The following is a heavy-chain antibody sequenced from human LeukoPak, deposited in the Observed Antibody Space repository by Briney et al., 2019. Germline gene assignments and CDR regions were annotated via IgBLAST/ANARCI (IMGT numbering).Heavy chain of an antibody. CDR1: GYTFPSYF. V-gene: IGHV1-46*01. D-gene: IGHD6-6*01. J-gene: IGHJ4*02. CDR2: INPTGGST. Sequence: ASVKVSCKASGYTFPSYFMHWVRQAPGQGLEWMGIINPTGGSTTYAQKFQGRVTMTRDTSTSTVYMELSSLRSDDAAVYYCARTAARRFDYWGQGTLVTVSS. CDR3: ARTAARRFDY.